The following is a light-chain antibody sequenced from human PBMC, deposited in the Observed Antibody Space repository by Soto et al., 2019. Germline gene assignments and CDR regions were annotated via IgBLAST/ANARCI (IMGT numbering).Light chain of an antibody. V-gene: IGKV3-15*01. Sequence: EIVLPQYPATLSPSPGERATLSCRASQTVNSSITWDQQRPGQAPRLLSYAASTRTTGIPARFSGSGSGSEFSLTFSTIQYADSAVYYDQQYNNWTPGYTFGQGTKVEIK. CDR1: QTVNSS. CDR3: QQYNNWTPGYT. J-gene: IGKJ2*01. CDR2: AAS.